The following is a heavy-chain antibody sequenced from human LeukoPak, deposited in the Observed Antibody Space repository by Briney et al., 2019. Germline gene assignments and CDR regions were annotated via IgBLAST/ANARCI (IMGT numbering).Heavy chain of an antibody. D-gene: IGHD4-17*01. V-gene: IGHV4-34*01. Sequence: PSDTLSLTCAVYGGSFSGYYWSWIRQSPGKGLESLGEINHTGSTNSHPSLKNRVTISVETSKNQFSLKLSSVTAADTAVYYCARGTKNDYGDYGPDYWGQGTLVTVSS. CDR2: INHTGST. J-gene: IGHJ4*02. CDR3: ARGTKNDYGDYGPDY. CDR1: GGSFSGYY.